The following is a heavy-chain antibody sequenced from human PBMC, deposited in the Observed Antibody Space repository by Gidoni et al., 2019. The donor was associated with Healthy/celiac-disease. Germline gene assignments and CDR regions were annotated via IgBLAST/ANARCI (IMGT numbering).Heavy chain of an antibody. CDR1: GFTFSSYA. CDR3: AKAGDSSGWYYYYYGMDV. CDR2: ISGSGGST. J-gene: IGHJ6*02. V-gene: IGHV3-23*01. D-gene: IGHD6-19*01. Sequence: EVQLLESGGGLVQPGGSLRLSCAASGFTFSSYAMSWVRQAPGKGLEWVSAISGSGGSTYYADSVKGRFTISRDNSKNTLYLQMNSLRAEDTAVYYCAKAGDSSGWYYYYYGMDVWGQGTTVTVSS.